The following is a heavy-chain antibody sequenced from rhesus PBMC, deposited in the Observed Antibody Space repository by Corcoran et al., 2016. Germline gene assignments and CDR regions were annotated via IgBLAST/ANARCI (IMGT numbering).Heavy chain of an antibody. Sequence: VQLQESGPGLGKPSETLSLTCTVSGASISTHWWSWIRHAPGKGLEWFAEINGDGCIADHNPALRSRVTISRDASRKQFSLKLTSVTAADTAVYYCARDCSSYLNDYWGQGVLVTVSS. D-gene: IGHD2-15*01. J-gene: IGHJ4*01. CDR3: ARDCSSYLNDY. CDR1: GASISTHW. CDR2: INGDGCIA. V-gene: IGHV4-80*01.